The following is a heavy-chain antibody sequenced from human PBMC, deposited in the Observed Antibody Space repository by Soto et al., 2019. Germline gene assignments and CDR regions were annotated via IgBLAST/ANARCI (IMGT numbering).Heavy chain of an antibody. CDR3: ARGMCLDMGYSSSWYCDYYYGMDV. CDR1: GFTFSSYS. CDR2: ISSSSSTI. D-gene: IGHD6-13*01. V-gene: IGHV3-48*02. Sequence: GGSLRLSCAASGFTFSSYSMNWVRQAPGKGLEWVSYISSSSSTIYYADSVKGRFTISRDNAKNSLYLQMNSLRDEDTAVYYCARGMCLDMGYSSSWYCDYYYGMDVWGQGTTVTVSS. J-gene: IGHJ6*02.